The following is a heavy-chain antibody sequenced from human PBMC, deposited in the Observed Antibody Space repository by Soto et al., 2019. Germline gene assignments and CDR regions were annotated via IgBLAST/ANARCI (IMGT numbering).Heavy chain of an antibody. D-gene: IGHD5-18*01. J-gene: IGHJ4*02. Sequence: SGPTLVNPTQTLTLTCTFSGFSLSTSGVGVGWIRQPPGKALERLALIYWNDDKRYSPSLKSRLTITKDTSKNQVVLTMTNMDPVDTATYYCAHRLGIQLLPAHLDYWGQGTLVTVSS. CDR2: IYWNDDK. V-gene: IGHV2-5*01. CDR1: GFSLSTSGVG. CDR3: AHRLGIQLLPAHLDY.